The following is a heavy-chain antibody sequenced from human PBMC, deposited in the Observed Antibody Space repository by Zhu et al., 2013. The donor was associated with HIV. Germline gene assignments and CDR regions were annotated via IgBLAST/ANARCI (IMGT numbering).Heavy chain of an antibody. D-gene: IGHD5-12*01. CDR3: ARDSSGDRGTEFDY. V-gene: IGHV1-46*01. CDR1: GYTFANFY. CDR2: ISPSGGSA. J-gene: IGHJ4*02. Sequence: QVQLVQSGAEVKKPGASVKLSCKASGYTFANFYLHWVRQAPGQGFEWVGLISPSGGSASYSQNFLGRVTMTRDTSTSTVYMELSSLRSEDAAMYYCARDSSGDRGTEFDYWGQGTLVTVSS.